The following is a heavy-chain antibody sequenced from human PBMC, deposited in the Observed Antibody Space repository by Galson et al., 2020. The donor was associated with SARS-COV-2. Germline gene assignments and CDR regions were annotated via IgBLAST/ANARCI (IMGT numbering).Heavy chain of an antibody. V-gene: IGHV3-7*01. CDR2: IKQDGSEK. Sequence: QLGESLKISCAASGFTFSSYWMSWVRQAPGKGLEWVANIKQDGSEKYYVDSVKGRFTISRDNAKNSLYLQMNSLRAEDTAVYYCARLGLGHWYFDLWGRGTLVTVSS. CDR3: ARLGLGHWYFDL. CDR1: GFTFSSYW. J-gene: IGHJ2*01. D-gene: IGHD7-27*01.